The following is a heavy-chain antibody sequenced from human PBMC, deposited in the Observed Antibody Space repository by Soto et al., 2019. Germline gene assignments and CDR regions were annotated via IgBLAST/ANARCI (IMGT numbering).Heavy chain of an antibody. D-gene: IGHD6-13*01. V-gene: IGHV1-46*03. CDR1: GYTFTSYY. CDR2: ISPSSGGT. J-gene: IGHJ3*01. CDR3: TRSVITTAGTDAFDL. Sequence: QVQLVQSGAEVKKPGASVRVSCKASGYTFTSYYIHWVRQAPGHGPEWMGMISPSSGGTDYAQKVQCRVTTTRDTSTSTVYMELSSLRSEDTAVYFCTRSVITTAGTDAFDLWGQGTLVTVSS.